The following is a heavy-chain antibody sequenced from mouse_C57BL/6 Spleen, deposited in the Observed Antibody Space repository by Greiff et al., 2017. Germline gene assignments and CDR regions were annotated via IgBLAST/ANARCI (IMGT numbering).Heavy chain of an antibody. CDR1: GYTFTNYW. CDR3: ARRLTTVVATGAMDY. D-gene: IGHD1-1*01. CDR2: IYPGGGYT. Sequence: VQGVESGAELVRPGTSVKMSCKASGYTFTNYWIGWAKQRPGHGLEWIGDIYPGGGYTNYNEKFKGKATLTADKSSSTAYMQFSSLTSEDSAIYYCARRLTTVVATGAMDYWGQGTSVTVSS. V-gene: IGHV1-63*01. J-gene: IGHJ4*01.